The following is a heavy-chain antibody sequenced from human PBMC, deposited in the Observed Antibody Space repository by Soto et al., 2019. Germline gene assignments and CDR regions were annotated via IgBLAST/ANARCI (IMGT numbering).Heavy chain of an antibody. CDR2: ISAYNGNT. Sequence: ASVKVSCKASGYSFTSYGISWVRQAPGQGLEWMGWISAYNGNTNYVQKLQGRVTMTTDTSTSTAYMELRSLRSDDTAVYYCARRSSTNYYYGMDVWGQGTTVTVSS. CDR3: ARRSSTNYYYGMDV. CDR1: GYSFTSYG. J-gene: IGHJ6*02. V-gene: IGHV1-18*04. D-gene: IGHD2-2*01.